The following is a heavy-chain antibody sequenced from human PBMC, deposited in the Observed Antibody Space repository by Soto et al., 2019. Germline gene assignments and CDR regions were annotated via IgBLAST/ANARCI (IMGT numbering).Heavy chain of an antibody. CDR3: ARDSGAKLSSS. V-gene: IGHV1-69*01. Sequence: QVQLVQSGAEVKKPGSSVKVSCKASGGTFSSYRINWVRQAPGQGLEWVGGIVHIYRTADYAQKFQGRVTITADESARTAYMELRRLKSQDTAVYYCARDSGAKLSSSWGQGTLVTVAS. CDR1: GGTFSSYR. D-gene: IGHD6-13*01. J-gene: IGHJ4*02. CDR2: IVHIYRTA.